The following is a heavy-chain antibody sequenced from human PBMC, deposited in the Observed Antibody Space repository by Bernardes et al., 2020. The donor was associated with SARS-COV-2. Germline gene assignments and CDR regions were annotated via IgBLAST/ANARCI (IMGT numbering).Heavy chain of an antibody. V-gene: IGHV7-4-1*02. CDR1: GYTFTSYA. Sequence: ASVKVSCKASGYTFTSYAMNWVRQAPGQGLEWMGWINTNTGNPTYAQGFTGRFVFSLDTSVSTAYLQISSLKAEDTAVYYCARGGEFDCSGGSCYSHYYYYGMDVWGQGTTVTVSS. J-gene: IGHJ6*02. CDR3: ARGGEFDCSGGSCYSHYYYYGMDV. D-gene: IGHD2-15*01. CDR2: INTNTGNP.